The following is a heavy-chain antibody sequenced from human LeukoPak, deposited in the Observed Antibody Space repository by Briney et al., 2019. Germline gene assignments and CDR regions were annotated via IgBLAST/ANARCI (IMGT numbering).Heavy chain of an antibody. Sequence: SETLSLTCAVYGGSFSGYYWSWIRQPPGKGLEWIGEINHSGSTNYNPSLKSRVTISVDTSKNQFSLKLSSVTAADTAVYYCARLGGAYFKGGMDVWGQGTTVTVSS. CDR2: INHSGST. CDR3: ARLGGAYFKGGMDV. CDR1: GGSFSGYY. D-gene: IGHD2-21*01. V-gene: IGHV4-34*01. J-gene: IGHJ6*02.